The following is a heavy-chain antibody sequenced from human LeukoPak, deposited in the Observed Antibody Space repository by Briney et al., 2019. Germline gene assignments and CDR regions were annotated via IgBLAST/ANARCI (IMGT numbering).Heavy chain of an antibody. D-gene: IGHD3-10*01. CDR3: AKGVGSGNYHPFDY. V-gene: IGHV3-9*01. CDR1: GFIFGDNS. J-gene: IGHJ4*02. Sequence: GGSLRLSCAASGFIFGDNSMHWVRQVPGKGLEWFSSISWNSGSVDYADSVKGRFTISRDNAENSLYLQMNSLRPADTALYHCAKGVGSGNYHPFDYWGQGTLVTVSS. CDR2: ISWNSGSV.